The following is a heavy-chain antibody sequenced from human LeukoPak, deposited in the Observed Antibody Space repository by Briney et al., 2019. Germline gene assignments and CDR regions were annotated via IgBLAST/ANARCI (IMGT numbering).Heavy chain of an antibody. V-gene: IGHV4-34*01. CDR3: ARHLRYSSGPRSDYNWFDP. D-gene: IGHD6-19*01. Sequence: SETLSLTCAVYGGSFSGYYWSWIRQPPGKGLEWIGEINHSGSTNYNPSLKSRVTISVDTSKNQFSLKLSSVTAADTAVYYCARHLRYSSGPRSDYNWFDPWGQGTLVTVSS. J-gene: IGHJ5*02. CDR2: INHSGST. CDR1: GGSFSGYY.